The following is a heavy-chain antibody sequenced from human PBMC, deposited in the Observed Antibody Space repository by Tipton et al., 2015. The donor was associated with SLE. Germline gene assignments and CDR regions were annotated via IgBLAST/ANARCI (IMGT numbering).Heavy chain of an antibody. CDR1: GGSFSGYY. V-gene: IGHV4-34*01. D-gene: IGHD6-13*01. CDR2: INDSGST. Sequence: TLSLTCAVNGGSFSGYYWNWIRQTPGKGLEWIGDINDSGSTNYNPSLKSRVTISVDTSENQVSLNLGSVTAADTAVYYCARSSGYSSSWYKAFDIWGQGTMVTVSS. J-gene: IGHJ3*02. CDR3: ARSSGYSSSWYKAFDI.